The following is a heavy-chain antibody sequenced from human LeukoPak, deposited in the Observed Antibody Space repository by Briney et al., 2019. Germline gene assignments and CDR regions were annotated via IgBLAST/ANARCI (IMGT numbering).Heavy chain of an antibody. CDR3: ARKNGGEGDYFDY. CDR2: IIPIFGRA. Sequence: SVKVSCKASGGTFSSLTINWVRQAPGQGLEWMGGIIPIFGRANYAQKFQGRVTITADDSTSTAYMELSSLRAEDTAVYYCARKNGGEGDYFDYWGQGTLVTVSS. J-gene: IGHJ4*02. D-gene: IGHD4-23*01. CDR1: GGTFSSLT. V-gene: IGHV1-69*13.